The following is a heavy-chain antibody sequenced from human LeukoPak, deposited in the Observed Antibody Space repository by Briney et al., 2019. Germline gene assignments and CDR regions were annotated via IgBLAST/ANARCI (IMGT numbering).Heavy chain of an antibody. CDR3: ARVNGYYYDSSGYYRLDY. Sequence: SETLSLTCTVSGYSISSGYYWGWIRQPPGKGLEWIGEINHSGSTNYNPSLKSRVTISVDTSKNQFSLKLSSVTAADTAVYYCARVNGYYYDSSGYYRLDYWGQGTLVTVSS. V-gene: IGHV4-38-2*02. CDR1: GYSISSGYY. J-gene: IGHJ4*02. D-gene: IGHD3-22*01. CDR2: INHSGST.